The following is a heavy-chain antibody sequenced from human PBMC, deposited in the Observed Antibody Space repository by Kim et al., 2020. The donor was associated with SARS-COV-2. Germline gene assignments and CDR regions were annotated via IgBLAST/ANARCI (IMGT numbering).Heavy chain of an antibody. D-gene: IGHD3-10*01. CDR2: GGKT. CDR3: TTELLWFGE. J-gene: IGHJ4*02. V-gene: IGHV3-15*06. Sequence: GGKTTCAEPVKGRLPIARDDYKNALYLQMNSLKTGDTAVYYCTTELLWFGEWGQGTLVTVSS.